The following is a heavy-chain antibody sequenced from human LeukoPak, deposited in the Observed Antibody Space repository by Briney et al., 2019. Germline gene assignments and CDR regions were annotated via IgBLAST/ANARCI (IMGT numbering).Heavy chain of an antibody. V-gene: IGHV4-39*01. Sequence: SETLSLTCSVSGGSISSSSYFWGWIRQPPGKGLEWIASVHYSGSTYYNPSLKSRVTISVDTSKNQFSLKLSSVTAADTAVYFCARQLYVSGSYYAPMDVWGKGTTVTIPS. CDR3: ARQLYVSGSYYAPMDV. D-gene: IGHD3-10*01. CDR1: GGSISSSSYF. J-gene: IGHJ6*03. CDR2: VHYSGST.